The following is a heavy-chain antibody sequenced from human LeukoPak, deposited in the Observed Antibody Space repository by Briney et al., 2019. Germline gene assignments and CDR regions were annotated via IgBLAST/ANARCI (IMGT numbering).Heavy chain of an antibody. D-gene: IGHD5-12*01. J-gene: IGHJ4*02. CDR2: TYYRSKWYK. V-gene: IGHV6-1*01. Sequence: TLSLTCAISVDSVSSNRAAWNWIRQSPSRGLEWVGRTYYRSKWYKDYAGSVKSRITIKPDTAKNKCCRQVHSVTPEHTAVDSSAGGMASGYDNWGQGTLVTVSS. CDR1: VDSVSSNRAA. CDR3: AGGMASGYDN.